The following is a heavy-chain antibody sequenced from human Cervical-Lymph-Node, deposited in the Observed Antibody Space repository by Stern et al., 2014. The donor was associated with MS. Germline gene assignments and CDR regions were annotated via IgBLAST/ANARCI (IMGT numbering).Heavy chain of an antibody. D-gene: IGHD2-15*01. V-gene: IGHV1-69*01. CDR2: IIPIFGTA. CDR3: ARDAYCSGGSCYSGHFQH. J-gene: IGHJ1*01. CDR1: GGTFSSYA. Sequence: QVQLMQSGAEVKKPGSSVKVSCKASGGTFSSYAISWVRQAPGQGLEWMGGIIPIFGTANYAQKFQGRVTITADESTSTAYMELSSLRSEDTAVYYCARDAYCSGGSCYSGHFQHWGQGTLVTVSS.